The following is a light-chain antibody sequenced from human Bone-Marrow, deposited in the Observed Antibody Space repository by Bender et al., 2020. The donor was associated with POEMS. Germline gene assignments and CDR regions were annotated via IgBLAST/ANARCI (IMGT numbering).Light chain of an antibody. Sequence: SYELSQSPSMSVSPGQTARITCSGDVLANQYAYWYQQKPGQAPVLVMYKGSERPSGIPERFSGSSSGTTFTLTISGAQAEDEADYYCQSADSAGVYYVFGIGTKVTVL. CDR2: KGS. J-gene: IGLJ1*01. CDR3: QSADSAGVYYV. V-gene: IGLV3-25*03. CDR1: VLANQY.